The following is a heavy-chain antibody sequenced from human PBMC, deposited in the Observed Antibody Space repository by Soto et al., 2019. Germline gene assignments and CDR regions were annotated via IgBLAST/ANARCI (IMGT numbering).Heavy chain of an antibody. D-gene: IGHD3-16*02. Sequence: PGGSLRLSCAASGFTFSSYGMYWVRQAPGKGLEWVAVISYDGSNKYYADSVKGRFTISRDNSKNTLYLQMNSLRAEDTAVYYCAKDVTPAEYFQHWGQGTLVTVSS. J-gene: IGHJ1*01. CDR2: ISYDGSNK. V-gene: IGHV3-30*18. CDR3: AKDVTPAEYFQH. CDR1: GFTFSSYG.